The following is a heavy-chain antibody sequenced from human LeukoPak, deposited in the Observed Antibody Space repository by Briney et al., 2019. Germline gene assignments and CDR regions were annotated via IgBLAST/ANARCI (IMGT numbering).Heavy chain of an antibody. Sequence: TGGSLRLSCAASGFTFTNYAMNWVRQAPGKGLEWVATVSYDGTDTYYADSVKGRFTISRDNSKNTLYLQMNSLRAEDTAVYYCAKGNGRRAAADIDYWGQGTLVTVSS. D-gene: IGHD6-13*01. CDR2: VSYDGTDT. V-gene: IGHV3-30-3*01. CDR1: GFTFTNYA. CDR3: AKGNGRRAAADIDY. J-gene: IGHJ4*02.